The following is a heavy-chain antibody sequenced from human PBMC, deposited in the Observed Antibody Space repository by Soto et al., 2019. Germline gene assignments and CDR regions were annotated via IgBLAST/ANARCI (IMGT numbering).Heavy chain of an antibody. D-gene: IGHD2-2*02. CDR2: IYYSGST. CDR1: GGSVSTGSYY. V-gene: IGHV4-61*01. Sequence: QVHLQESGPGLVKPSETLSLTCTVSGGSVSTGSYYWTWIRQPPGKGLEWIGHIYYSGSTNYNPSLKSRVTISLDTSRNQFSLKLSSVTAAATAVYYCAREYHPWGQGTLVTVSS. CDR3: AREYHP. J-gene: IGHJ5*02.